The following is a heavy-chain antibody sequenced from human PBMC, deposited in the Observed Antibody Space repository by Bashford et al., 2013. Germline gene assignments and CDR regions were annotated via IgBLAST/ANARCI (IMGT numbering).Heavy chain of an antibody. V-gene: IGHV1-2*02. CDR1: GYTFSDYY. CDR2: INSHTGDT. J-gene: IGHJ6*02. D-gene: IGHD6-13*01. CDR3: ARQPHAELVAVAAFSAYLMDV. Sequence: ASVKVSCKVAGYTFSDYYIHWVRQAPGQGLELMGWINSHTGDTFYAQNFQGRVTMTRDTSITTAYMELGSLRSDDTAVYYCARQPHAELVAVAAFSAYLMDVWGQGTTVTVSS.